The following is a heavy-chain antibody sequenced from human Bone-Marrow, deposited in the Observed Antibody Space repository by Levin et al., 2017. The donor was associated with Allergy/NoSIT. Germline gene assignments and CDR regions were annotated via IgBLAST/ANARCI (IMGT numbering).Heavy chain of an antibody. CDR1: GYSFVSYE. V-gene: IGHV1-8*01. D-gene: IGHD3-10*01. CDR2: INPKLGTT. CDR3: ARAGGSGPIGHYYGMDV. Sequence: ASVKVSCKAFGYSFVSYEINWVRQAPGQGLEWLGWINPKLGTTGYAQNLQIRVTMTRNISINTAYLELSNLRFDDTALYYCARAGGSGPIGHYYGMDVWGQGTAVAVSS. J-gene: IGHJ6*02.